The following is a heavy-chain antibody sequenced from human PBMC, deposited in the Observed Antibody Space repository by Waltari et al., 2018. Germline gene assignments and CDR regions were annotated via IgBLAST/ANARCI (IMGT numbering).Heavy chain of an antibody. CDR1: GGSISSYS. V-gene: IGHV4-59*01. Sequence: QVQLQESGPGLVKPSETLSLTCTVAGGSISSYSWSWLRQPPGKGLEWIGHIYYSGSTNYNPSLKSRVTISVDTSKNQFSLKLSSVTAADTAVYYCAITDPFNRDSGWYSVDYWGQGTLVTVSS. D-gene: IGHD6-19*01. CDR3: AITDPFNRDSGWYSVDY. CDR2: IYYSGST. J-gene: IGHJ4*02.